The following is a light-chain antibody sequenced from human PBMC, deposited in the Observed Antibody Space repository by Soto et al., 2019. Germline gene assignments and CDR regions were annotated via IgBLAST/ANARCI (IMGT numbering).Light chain of an antibody. J-gene: IGLJ1*01. CDR2: DVS. CDR1: SSDIGNYNY. CDR3: CSYAGSFIFV. V-gene: IGLV2-11*01. Sequence: QSVLTQPRSVSGSPGQSVTISCTGTSSDIGNYNYVSWYQQYPGKAPKLIIYDVSKRPSGIPDRFFGSKFGNTASLTISGLQAEDEADYYCCSYAGSFIFVFGTGTKVTGL.